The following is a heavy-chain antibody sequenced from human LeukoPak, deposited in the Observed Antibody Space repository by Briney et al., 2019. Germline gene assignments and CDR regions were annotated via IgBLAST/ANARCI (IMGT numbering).Heavy chain of an antibody. CDR2: IYYSGST. CDR3: AGGLYSSSQFDC. V-gene: IGHV4-39*01. CDR1: GGSIRRSNYY. J-gene: IGHJ4*02. D-gene: IGHD6-6*01. Sequence: KSSETLSLTCIVSGGSIRRSNYYWGWIRQPPGKGLEWIGSIYYSGSTYYNPSLKSRVTISVDTSKNQFSLKLLSVTAADTAVYYSAGGLYSSSQFDCWGQGTLVTVSS.